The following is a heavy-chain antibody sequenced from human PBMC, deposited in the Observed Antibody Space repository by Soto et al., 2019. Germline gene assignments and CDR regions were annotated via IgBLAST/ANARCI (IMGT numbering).Heavy chain of an antibody. Sequence: QVQLVESGGGVVQPGRSLRLSCEASGFTFRRHGMHWVRQAPGKVLEWLAVIWDDGSEKYYADSVKGRFTISRDKSKNTLYLQMSSLTVADTAVYYCARWSDNKVVDPWGQGTVVTV. J-gene: IGHJ5*02. V-gene: IGHV3-33*01. CDR2: IWDDGSEK. D-gene: IGHD1-1*01. CDR3: ARWSDNKVVDP. CDR1: GFTFRRHG.